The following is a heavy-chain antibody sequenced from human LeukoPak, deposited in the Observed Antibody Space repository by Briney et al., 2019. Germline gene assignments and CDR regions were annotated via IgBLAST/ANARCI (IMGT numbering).Heavy chain of an antibody. CDR3: ARHGWNGNSGYETDGP. V-gene: IGHV5-51*01. CDR1: GYSFTSYW. J-gene: IGHJ5*02. CDR2: IYPGDSDT. D-gene: IGHD5-12*01. Sequence: KRGESLKISCKGSGYSFTSYWIGWVRQMPGKGLEWMGIIYPGDSDTRYSPSFQGQVTISADKSISTAYLQWSSLKASDTAMYYCARHGWNGNSGYETDGPWGQGTLVTVSS.